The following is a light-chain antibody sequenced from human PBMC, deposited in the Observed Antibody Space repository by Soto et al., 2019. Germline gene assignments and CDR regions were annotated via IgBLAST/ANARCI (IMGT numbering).Light chain of an antibody. CDR1: SSDVGSYNL. CDR2: EVS. Sequence: QSVLTQPASVSGSPEQSITISCTGTSSDVGSYNLVSWYQQHPGKVPKLMIYEVSKRPSGVSNRFSGSKFGNTASLTISGLQAEDEADYYCCSYAGSGIVIFGGGTKVTVL. J-gene: IGLJ2*01. V-gene: IGLV2-23*02. CDR3: CSYAGSGIVI.